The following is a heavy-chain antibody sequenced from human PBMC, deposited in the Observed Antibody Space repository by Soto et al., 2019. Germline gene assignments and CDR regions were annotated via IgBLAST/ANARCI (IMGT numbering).Heavy chain of an antibody. V-gene: IGHV2-5*02. J-gene: IGHJ4*02. CDR3: AHSSHYYGSGSYYKRWEFEY. D-gene: IGHD3-10*01. CDR2: IYWDDDK. CDR1: GFSLSTSGLG. Sequence: GSGTTLVNPPQTLTLTCTFYGFSLSTSGLGVGWIRQPPGKALEGLALIYWDDDKRYSRSLKRRLTMTKDTSKNQLVLTMTKLDPVDTATYYCAHSSHYYGSGSYYKRWEFEYWGQETLLTVSS.